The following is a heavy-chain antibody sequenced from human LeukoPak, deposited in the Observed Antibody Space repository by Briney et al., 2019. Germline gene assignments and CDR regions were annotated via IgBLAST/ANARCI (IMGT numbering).Heavy chain of an antibody. V-gene: IGHV1-2*02. CDR1: GYTFAGYY. J-gene: IGHJ4*02. CDR2: INPNSGGT. Sequence: GASVKVSCKASGYTFAGYYMHWVRQAPGQGLEWMGWINPNSGGTNYAQKFQGRVTMTRDTSISTAYMELSRLRSDDTAVYYCARETITMVRGVTNNFDYWGQGTLVTVSS. CDR3: ARETITMVRGVTNNFDY. D-gene: IGHD3-10*01.